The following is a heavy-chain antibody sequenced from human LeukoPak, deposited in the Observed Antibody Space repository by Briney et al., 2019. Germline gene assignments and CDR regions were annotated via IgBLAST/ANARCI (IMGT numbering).Heavy chain of an antibody. CDR1: GGSISSYY. CDR3: ARSIPQQWLAR. V-gene: IGHV4-59*12. CDR2: IYYSGST. Sequence: PSETLSLTCTVSGGSISSYYWSWIRQPPGKGLEWIGYIYYSGSTNYNPSLKSRVTISVDTSKNQFSLKLSSVTAADTAVYYCARSIPQQWLARWGQGTLVTVSS. J-gene: IGHJ4*02. D-gene: IGHD6-19*01.